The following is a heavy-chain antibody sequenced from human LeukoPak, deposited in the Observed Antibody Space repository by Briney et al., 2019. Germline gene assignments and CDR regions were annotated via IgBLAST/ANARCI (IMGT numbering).Heavy chain of an antibody. CDR3: ARGPRALSTGYYNYYMDV. CDR1: GYTFTTYG. J-gene: IGHJ6*03. CDR2: ISAYNGNT. Sequence: ASVTVSCKASGYTFTTYGFIWVRQAPGQGLQWMGWISAYNGNTNYTQKFQGRVTMTTDTSTSTAYMELRSLRSDDTAVYFCARGPRALSTGYYNYYMDVWGKGTTVTVSS. V-gene: IGHV1-18*01.